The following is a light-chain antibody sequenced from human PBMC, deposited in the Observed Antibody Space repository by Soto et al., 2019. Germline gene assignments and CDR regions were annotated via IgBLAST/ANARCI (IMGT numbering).Light chain of an antibody. V-gene: IGKV3-20*01. CDR2: GAS. CDR1: QSVSSH. CDR3: QQYGDSPAT. J-gene: IGKJ3*01. Sequence: ECVCPQALATGSVSAWERANLSCRASQSVSSHLAWSQQQPGPAPRPLIHGASSRATGIPDRFSGSGSGTDFTLTFSRLEPEDFAVYYCQQYGDSPATVGPGTKVDIK.